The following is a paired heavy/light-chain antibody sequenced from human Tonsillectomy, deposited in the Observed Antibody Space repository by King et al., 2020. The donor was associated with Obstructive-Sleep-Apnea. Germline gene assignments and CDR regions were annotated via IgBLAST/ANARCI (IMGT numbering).Heavy chain of an antibody. CDR2: IYWDDDK. J-gene: IGHJ4*02. CDR3: ANIFSSTWKRHQFDN. Sequence: QITLKESGPTLVKPTQTLTLTCTFSGFSLSTSGVGVGWIRQPPGKALEWLALIYWDDDKRYRPSLKSRLTITKDTSKNQVVLTMTNMDPVDTATYYCANIFSSTWKRHQFDNWGQGTLVTVSS. V-gene: IGHV2-5*02. CDR1: GFSLSTSGVG. D-gene: IGHD6-13*01.
Light chain of an antibody. V-gene: IGLV1-40*01. CDR1: SSNIGAGYD. CDR2: QNT. Sequence: QSVLTQPPSVSGAPGQRVTISCTGSSSNIGAGYDVHWYQQLPGTAPKLLIYQNTNRPSGVPDRFSGSKSGTSASLAITGLQAEDEADYYCQSYDSSLSGPVFGGGTKLTVL. CDR3: QSYDSSLSGPV. J-gene: IGLJ2*01.